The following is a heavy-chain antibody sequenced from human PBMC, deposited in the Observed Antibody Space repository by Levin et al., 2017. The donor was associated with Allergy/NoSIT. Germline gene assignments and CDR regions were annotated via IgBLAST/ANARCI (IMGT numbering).Heavy chain of an antibody. CDR2: ISNNGRT. CDR1: GGSISSFF. J-gene: IGHJ3*02. V-gene: IGHV4-59*01. CDR3: ARDRSGSYYTFDM. D-gene: IGHD1-26*01. Sequence: SETLSLTCNVSGGSISSFFWNWIRQPPGKGLEWIGYISNNGRTNYNPSLKSRVTISVDKSKNHPSLKVTSVTAADTAVYYCARDRSGSYYTFDMWGQGTMVNV.